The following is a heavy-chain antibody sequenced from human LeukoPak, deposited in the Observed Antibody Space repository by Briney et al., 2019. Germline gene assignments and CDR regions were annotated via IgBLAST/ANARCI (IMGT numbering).Heavy chain of an antibody. CDR2: IYSGGST. CDR3: ARGSGYSYGLAPDY. V-gene: IGHV3-66*01. Sequence: KGLEWXXVIYSGGSTYYADSVKGRFTISRDNSKNTLYLQMNSLRAEDTAVYYCARGSGYSYGLAPDYWGQGTLVTVSS. D-gene: IGHD5-18*01. J-gene: IGHJ4*02.